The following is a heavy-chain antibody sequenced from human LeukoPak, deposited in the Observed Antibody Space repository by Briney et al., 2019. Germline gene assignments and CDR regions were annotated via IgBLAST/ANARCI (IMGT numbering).Heavy chain of an antibody. D-gene: IGHD5-12*01. Sequence: SETLSLTCAVYGGTFSGYYWSWIRQPPGKGLEWIGEINHSGSTNYNPSLKSRVTISVDTSKNQFSLKLSSVTAADTAVYYCARVGRGSPNLQYYYMDVWGKGTTVTVSS. CDR1: GGTFSGYY. CDR2: INHSGST. J-gene: IGHJ6*03. CDR3: ARVGRGSPNLQYYYMDV. V-gene: IGHV4-34*01.